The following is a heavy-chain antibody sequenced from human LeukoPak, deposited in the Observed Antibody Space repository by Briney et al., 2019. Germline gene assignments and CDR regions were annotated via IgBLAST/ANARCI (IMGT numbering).Heavy chain of an antibody. D-gene: IGHD6-13*01. CDR3: ARDAVYSSSWQYY. Sequence: GGSLRLSCAASGFTFSSYGMHWVRQAPGKGLEWVAVIWYDGSNKYYADSVKGRFTISRDNSKNALYLQMNSLRAEDTAVYYCARDAVYSSSWQYYWGQGTLVTVSS. CDR2: IWYDGSNK. J-gene: IGHJ4*02. CDR1: GFTFSSYG. V-gene: IGHV3-33*01.